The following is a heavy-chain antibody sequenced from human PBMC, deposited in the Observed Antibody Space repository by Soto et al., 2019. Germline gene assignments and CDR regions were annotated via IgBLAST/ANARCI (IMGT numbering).Heavy chain of an antibody. CDR1: GFTFSSYG. CDR2: IWYDGSNK. CDR3: ARGGDYYYGMDV. Sequence: QVQLVESGGGVVQPGRSLRLSCAASGFTFSSYGMHWVRQAPCKGLEWVAVIWYDGSNKYYADSVKGRFTISRDNSKNTLYLQMNSLRAEDTAVYYCARGGDYYYGMDVWGQGTTVTVSS. J-gene: IGHJ6*02. V-gene: IGHV3-33*01.